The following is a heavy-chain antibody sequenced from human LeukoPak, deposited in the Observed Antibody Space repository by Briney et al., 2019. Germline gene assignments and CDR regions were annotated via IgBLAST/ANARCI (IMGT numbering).Heavy chain of an antibody. J-gene: IGHJ4*02. CDR3: ARLTTEVVPFDY. D-gene: IGHD1-1*01. CDR1: GYTFTSYG. CDR2: ISAYNGNI. Sequence: GASVKVSCKASGYTFTSYGISWVRQAPGQGLEWMGWISAYNGNINYAQKLQGRVTMTTDSSTSTAYMELRSLRSDDTAVYYCARLTTEVVPFDYWGQGTLVTVSS. V-gene: IGHV1-18*01.